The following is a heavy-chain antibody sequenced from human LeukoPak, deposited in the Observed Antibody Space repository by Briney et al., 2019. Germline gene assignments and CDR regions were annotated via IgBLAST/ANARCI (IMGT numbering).Heavy chain of an antibody. Sequence: PSETLSLTCAVYGGSFSGYYWSWIRQPPGKGLEWIGEINHSGSTNYNPSLKGRVTISVDTSKNQFSLKLSSVTAADTAVYYCARGAGWFDYWGQGTLVTASS. CDR3: ARGAGWFDY. J-gene: IGHJ4*02. CDR2: INHSGST. D-gene: IGHD2-15*01. V-gene: IGHV4-34*01. CDR1: GGSFSGYY.